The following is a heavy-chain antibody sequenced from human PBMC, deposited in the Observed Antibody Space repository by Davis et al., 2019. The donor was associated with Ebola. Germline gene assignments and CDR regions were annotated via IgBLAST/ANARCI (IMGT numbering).Heavy chain of an antibody. V-gene: IGHV1-46*01. CDR2: INPSGGST. CDR1: GYTFTSYY. J-gene: IGHJ6*02. D-gene: IGHD4-11*01. CDR3: ARGGSNYGLRGYHYGMDV. Sequence: ASVKVSCKASGYTFTSYYMHWVRQAPGQGLEWMGIINPSGGSTSYAQKFQGRVTMTRDTSTSTVYMELSSLRSEDTAVYYCARGGSNYGLRGYHYGMDVWGQGTTVTVSS.